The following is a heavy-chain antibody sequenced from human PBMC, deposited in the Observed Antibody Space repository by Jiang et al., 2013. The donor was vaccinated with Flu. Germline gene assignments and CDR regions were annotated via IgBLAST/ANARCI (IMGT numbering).Heavy chain of an antibody. CDR2: ISASGGST. CDR3: ARDPRLVPNYFDY. V-gene: IGHV3-23*01. CDR1: GFTFSNYA. Sequence: RLSCAASGFTFSNYAMSWVRQSPGKGLEWVSAISASGGSTDYADSVKGRFTVSRDYSKNTLYLQMNSLRAEDTAVYYCARDPRLVPNYFDYWGQGTLVTVSS. J-gene: IGHJ4*02. D-gene: IGHD4/OR15-4a*01.